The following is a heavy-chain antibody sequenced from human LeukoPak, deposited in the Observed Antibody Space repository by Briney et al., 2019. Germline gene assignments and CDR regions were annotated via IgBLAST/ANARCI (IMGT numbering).Heavy chain of an antibody. CDR2: ITSTSSYI. Sequence: GGSLRLSCSASGFTFSTYDMSWVRQAPGKGLEWVSSITSTSSYIYYADSVKGRFTISRDNVKNLLFLQMNSLRAEDTAVYYCARVTLRFLEWLSPFDYWGQGTLVTVSS. V-gene: IGHV3-21*04. J-gene: IGHJ4*02. D-gene: IGHD3-3*01. CDR1: GFTFSTYD. CDR3: ARVTLRFLEWLSPFDY.